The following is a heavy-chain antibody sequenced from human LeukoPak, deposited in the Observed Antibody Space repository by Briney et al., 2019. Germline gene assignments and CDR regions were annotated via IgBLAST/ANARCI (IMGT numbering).Heavy chain of an antibody. CDR3: ARANRFLEWLLVLYEGNWFDP. J-gene: IGHJ5*02. D-gene: IGHD3-3*01. V-gene: IGHV1-18*01. Sequence: ASVKVSCKASGYTFTSYGISWVRQAPGQGLEWMGWISAYNGNTNYAQKLQGRVTMTTDTSTSTAYMELRSLRSDDTAVYYCARANRFLEWLLVLYEGNWFDPWGQGTLVTVSS. CDR1: GYTFTSYG. CDR2: ISAYNGNT.